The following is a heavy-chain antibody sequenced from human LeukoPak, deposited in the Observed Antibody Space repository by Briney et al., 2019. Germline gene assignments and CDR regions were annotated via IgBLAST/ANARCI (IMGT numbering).Heavy chain of an antibody. CDR1: GFTFSSYW. CDR2: INTDGSST. CDR3: ARLGMIQAYSTEDY. J-gene: IGHJ4*02. V-gene: IGHV3-74*01. Sequence: TGGSLRLSCAASGFTFSSYWMHWVRQAPGKGLVWVSRINTDGSSTSYADSVKGRFTISRDNSKNTLYLQMNSLRAEDTAVYYCARLGMIQAYSTEDYWGQGTLVTVSS. D-gene: IGHD6-13*01.